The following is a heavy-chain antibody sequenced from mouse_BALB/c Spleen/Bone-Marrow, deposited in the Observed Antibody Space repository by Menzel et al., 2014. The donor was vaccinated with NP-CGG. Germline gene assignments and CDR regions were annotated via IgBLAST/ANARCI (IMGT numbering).Heavy chain of an antibody. Sequence: VKLQESGAELVKPGASVKLSCKASGYTFTSYWMYWVKQRPGQGLEWIGEINPSNGRTDYNEKFKTKATLTVDSSSSTAYMQLSSLTSGDSAVYYCTSPQLGRDYWGQGTTLTVSS. CDR1: GYTFTSYW. CDR2: INPSNGRT. CDR3: TSPQLGRDY. D-gene: IGHD4-1*02. V-gene: IGHV1S81*02. J-gene: IGHJ2*01.